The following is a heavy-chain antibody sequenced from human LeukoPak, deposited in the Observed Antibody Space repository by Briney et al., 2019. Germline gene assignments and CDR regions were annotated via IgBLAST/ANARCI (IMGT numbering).Heavy chain of an antibody. V-gene: IGHV3-33*08. Sequence: QPGGSLRLSCAASGFTFSNYGMHWVRQAPGKGLEWVAVLWYGGSNKYYADSVKGRFTISRDNSKNSLYLQMNSLRAEDTAVYYCARLDQWLPTLDYWGQGTLVTVSS. CDR1: GFTFSNYG. CDR3: ARLDQWLPTLDY. D-gene: IGHD6-19*01. J-gene: IGHJ4*02. CDR2: LWYGGSNK.